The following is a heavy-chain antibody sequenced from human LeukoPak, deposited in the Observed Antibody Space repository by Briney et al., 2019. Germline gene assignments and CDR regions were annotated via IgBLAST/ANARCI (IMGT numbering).Heavy chain of an antibody. J-gene: IGHJ4*02. CDR3: ARDGWPIPADENWNDVPGGY. V-gene: IGHV3-30-3*01. D-gene: IGHD1-1*01. CDR2: ISYDGSNK. CDR1: GFTFSSYA. Sequence: PGRSLRLSCAASGFTFSSYAMHWVRQAPGKGLEWVAVISYDGSNKYYADSVKGRFTISRDNSKNTLYLQMNSLRAEDTAVYYCARDGWPIPADENWNDVPGGYWGQGTLVTVSS.